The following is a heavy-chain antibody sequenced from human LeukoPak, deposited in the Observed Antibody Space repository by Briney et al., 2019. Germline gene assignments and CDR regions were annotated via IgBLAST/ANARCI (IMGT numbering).Heavy chain of an antibody. V-gene: IGHV4-31*03. CDR2: IYYSGST. J-gene: IGHJ3*02. CDR1: GGSISSGGNY. CDR3: ASQKVAHDAFDI. Sequence: SETLSLTCTVSGGSISSGGNYWSWIRQHPGKGLEWVGYIYYSGSTYYNPSLKSRVTISVDTSKNQFSLKLSSVTAADTAVYYCASQKVAHDAFDIWGQGTMVTVSS.